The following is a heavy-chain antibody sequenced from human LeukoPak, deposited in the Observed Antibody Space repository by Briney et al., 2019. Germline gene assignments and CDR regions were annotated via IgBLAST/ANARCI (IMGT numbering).Heavy chain of an antibody. Sequence: SETLSLTCTVSGGSISSGSYYCSWIRQPAGKGLEWIGRIYTSGSTNYNPSLKSRVTISVDTSKNQFSLKLSSVTAADTAVYYCARGYDSSGYYYDNWFDPWGQGTLVTVSS. CDR1: GGSISSGSYY. CDR2: IYTSGST. V-gene: IGHV4-61*02. D-gene: IGHD3-22*01. J-gene: IGHJ5*02. CDR3: ARGYDSSGYYYDNWFDP.